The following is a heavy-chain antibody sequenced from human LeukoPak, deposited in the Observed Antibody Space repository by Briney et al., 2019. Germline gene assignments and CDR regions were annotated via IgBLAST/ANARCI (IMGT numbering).Heavy chain of an antibody. V-gene: IGHV4-61*01. CDR1: GGSISSGSYY. D-gene: IGHD3-3*01. Sequence: PSQTLSLTCTVSGGSISSGSYYWSWIRQPPGKGREWIVYIYYSGSTNYNPSLKSRVTISVDTSKNQFSLKLSSVTAADTAVYYCARGYDFWSGYPLGYWGQGTRVTVSS. CDR3: ARGYDFWSGYPLGY. CDR2: IYYSGST. J-gene: IGHJ4*02.